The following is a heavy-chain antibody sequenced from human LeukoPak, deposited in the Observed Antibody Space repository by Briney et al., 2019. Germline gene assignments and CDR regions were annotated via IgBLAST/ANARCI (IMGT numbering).Heavy chain of an antibody. CDR2: ISGSGGST. D-gene: IGHD6-19*01. CDR1: GFTFSSSA. Sequence: GGSLRLSCAASGFTFSSSAMSWVRQAPGKGLEWVSTISGSGGSTYYADSVKGRFTISRDNSKNTLYLQMNSLRAEDTAVYYCAKTGEQWLVFDYWGQGTLVTVSS. CDR3: AKTGEQWLVFDY. V-gene: IGHV3-23*01. J-gene: IGHJ4*02.